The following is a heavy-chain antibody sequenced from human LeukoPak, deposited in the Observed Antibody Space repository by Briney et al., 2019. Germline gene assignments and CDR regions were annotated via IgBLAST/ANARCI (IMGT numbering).Heavy chain of an antibody. CDR1: GGSISSYY. CDR3: ATLVPVYSSGWYYVDY. D-gene: IGHD6-19*01. Sequence: SETLSLTCTVSGGSISSYYWSWIRQNPGKGLEYIGYIFNTGRASYNPSLRSRVTMSVDTPNNQFSLRLISVTAADTAVYYCATLVPVYSSGWYYVDYWGQGTLVTVSS. V-gene: IGHV4-59*06. J-gene: IGHJ4*02. CDR2: IFNTGRA.